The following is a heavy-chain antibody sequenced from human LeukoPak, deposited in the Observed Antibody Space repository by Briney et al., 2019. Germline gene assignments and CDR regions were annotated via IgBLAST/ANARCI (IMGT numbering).Heavy chain of an antibody. CDR2: IKQDGSKK. CDR1: GFPFSSHW. J-gene: IGHJ4*02. CDR3: TRVGYIDEGIDY. D-gene: IGHD5-24*01. Sequence: PGGSLRLSCVVSGFPFSSHWMTWVRQAPGKGLEWVANIKQDGSKKSYVDSVKGRFTISRDNAKNSLYLQMNSLRAEDTAIYYCTRVGYIDEGIDYWGQGTLVTVSS. V-gene: IGHV3-7*04.